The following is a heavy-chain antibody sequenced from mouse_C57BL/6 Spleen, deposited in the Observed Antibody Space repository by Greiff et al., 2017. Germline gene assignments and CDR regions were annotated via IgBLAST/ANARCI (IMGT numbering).Heavy chain of an antibody. J-gene: IGHJ2*01. Sequence: EVKLMESGGGLVKPGGSLKLSCAASGFTFSSYTMSLVRQTPEKRLEWVATISGGGGNTYYPASVQGRFTISRDNAKNTLYLQMRSLRSEDTALYYCASQLGRGRNFDYWGQGTTLTVSS. CDR2: ISGGGGNT. CDR3: ASQLGRGRNFDY. CDR1: GFTFSSYT. D-gene: IGHD4-1*01. V-gene: IGHV5-9*01.